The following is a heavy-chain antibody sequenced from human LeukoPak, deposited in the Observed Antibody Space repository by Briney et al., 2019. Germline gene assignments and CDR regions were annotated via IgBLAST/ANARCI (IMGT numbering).Heavy chain of an antibody. CDR2: IYPGDSDT. V-gene: IGHV5-51*01. CDR3: ARHLRAVVAHDAFDI. Sequence: KTGESLKISCKGSGYSFTSYWIGWVRQMPGKGLEWMGIIYPGDSDTRYSPSFQGQVTISADKSISTAYLQWGSLKASDTAMYYCARHLRAVVAHDAFDIWGQGTMVTVSS. D-gene: IGHD3-22*01. J-gene: IGHJ3*02. CDR1: GYSFTSYW.